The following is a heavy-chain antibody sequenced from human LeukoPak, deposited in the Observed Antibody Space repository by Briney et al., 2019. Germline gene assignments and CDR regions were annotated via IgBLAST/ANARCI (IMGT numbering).Heavy chain of an antibody. CDR3: ARSFYYDSSGYHYLDY. J-gene: IGHJ4*02. Sequence: ASVKVSCKASGYTFTSYYMHWVRQAPGQGLEWMGIINPSGGSTNYAQKFQGRVTMTRDTSTSTVYMELSSLRSEDTAVYYCARSFYYDSSGYHYLDYWGQGTLVTVSS. CDR1: GYTFTSYY. V-gene: IGHV1-46*01. CDR2: INPSGGST. D-gene: IGHD3-22*01.